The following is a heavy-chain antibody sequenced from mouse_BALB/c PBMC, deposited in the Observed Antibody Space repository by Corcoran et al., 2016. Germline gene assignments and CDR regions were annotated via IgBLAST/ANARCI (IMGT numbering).Heavy chain of an antibody. CDR3: ARAPLHYYAMDY. D-gene: IGHD6-1*01. J-gene: IGHJ4*01. Sequence: QIQLVQSGPELKKPGETVKISCKASGYTFTNYGMNRVKQAPGKGLKWMGWINTYTGEPTYADDFKGRFAFSLETSASTAYLQINNLKNEDTATYFCARAPLHYYAMDYWGQGTSVTVSS. V-gene: IGHV9-3-1*01. CDR1: GYTFTNYG. CDR2: INTYTGEP.